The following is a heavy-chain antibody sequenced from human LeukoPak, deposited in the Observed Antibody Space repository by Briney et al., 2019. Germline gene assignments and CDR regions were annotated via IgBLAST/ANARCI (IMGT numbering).Heavy chain of an antibody. D-gene: IGHD2-15*01. J-gene: IGHJ5*02. CDR2: IWFDGTDK. Sequence: GGSLRLSRAASGFTFSNYGMHWVRQAPGKGLEWVAVIWFDGTDKYYADSVKGRFTISRDNSKNKLYLQMNSLRAEDTGVYYCARDLRPRAGLDWFDPWGQGTLVTVSS. CDR3: ARDLRPRAGLDWFDP. CDR1: GFTFSNYG. V-gene: IGHV3-33*01.